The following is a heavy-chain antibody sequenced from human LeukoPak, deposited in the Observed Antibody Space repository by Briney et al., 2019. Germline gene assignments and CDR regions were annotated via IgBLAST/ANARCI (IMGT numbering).Heavy chain of an antibody. D-gene: IGHD3-10*01. J-gene: IGHJ4*02. V-gene: IGHV4-34*01. CDR2: INHSGST. CDR3: ARQNMVRGE. Sequence: SETLSLTCAVYGGSFSGYYWSWIRQPPGKGLEWIGEINHSGSTNYNPSLKSRVTISVDTSKNQFSLKLSPVTAADTAVYYCARQNMVRGEWGQGTLVTVSS. CDR1: GGSFSGYY.